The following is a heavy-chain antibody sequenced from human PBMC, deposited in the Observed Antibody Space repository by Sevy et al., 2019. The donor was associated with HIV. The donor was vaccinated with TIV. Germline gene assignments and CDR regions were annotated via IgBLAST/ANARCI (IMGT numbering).Heavy chain of an antibody. J-gene: IGHJ4*02. CDR2: IHSGGST. V-gene: IGHV3-53*01. CDR3: ARDRVVGAGGY. Sequence: GGSLRLSCAASGFTVSSNYMSWVRQAPGKGLEWVSVIHSGGSTYYADSGKGRFTSSRDNSKNTLYLQMNSLRAEDTAVYYCARDRVVGAGGYRGQGTLVTVSS. CDR1: GFTVSSNY. D-gene: IGHD1-26*01.